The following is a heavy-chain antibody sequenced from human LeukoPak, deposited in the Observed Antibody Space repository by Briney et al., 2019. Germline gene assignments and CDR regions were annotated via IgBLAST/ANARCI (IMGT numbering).Heavy chain of an antibody. J-gene: IGHJ4*02. V-gene: IGHV3-74*01. CDR3: AREMGDDYGGYGFDY. Sequence: GGSLRLSCAASGFTFSSYWMHWVRQAPGKGLVWVSRINSDGSSTSYADSVKGRFTISRDNAKNTLYLQMNSLRAEDTAVYYCAREMGDDYGGYGFDYWGQGTLVTVSS. CDR2: INSDGSST. D-gene: IGHD4-17*01. CDR1: GFTFSSYW.